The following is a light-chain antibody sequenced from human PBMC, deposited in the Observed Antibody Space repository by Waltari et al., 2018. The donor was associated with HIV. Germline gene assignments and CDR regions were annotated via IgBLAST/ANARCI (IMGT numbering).Light chain of an antibody. V-gene: IGLV1-47*01. CDR2: RNN. CDR3: ATWDDSLSGWV. Sequence: QSVLIQPPSASGTPGQGVTISCSGSSSNVGHNYVYWYQQLPGAAPKVLIYRNNQRPSGVPDRFSGSKSGTSASLAISGLRSEDEADYYCATWDDSLSGWVFGGGAKLTVL. J-gene: IGLJ3*02. CDR1: SSNVGHNY.